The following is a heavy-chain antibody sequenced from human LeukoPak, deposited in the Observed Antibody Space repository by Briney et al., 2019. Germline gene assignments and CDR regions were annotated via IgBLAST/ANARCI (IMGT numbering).Heavy chain of an antibody. CDR2: FDPEDGET. CDR1: LYTLTELS. J-gene: IGHJ3*02. D-gene: IGHD3-22*01. V-gene: IGHV1-24*01. CDR3: ATGYYDSSGYYFNAFDI. Sequence: ASVKVSCKVSLYTLTELSMHWVRQAPGKGLEWMGGFDPEDGETIYAQKFQGRVTMTEDTSTDTAYMELSSLRSEGTAVYYCATGYYDSSGYYFNAFDIWGQGTMVTVSS.